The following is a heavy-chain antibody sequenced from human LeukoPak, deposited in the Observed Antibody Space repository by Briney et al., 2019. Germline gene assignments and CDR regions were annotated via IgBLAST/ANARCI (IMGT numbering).Heavy chain of an antibody. V-gene: IGHV3-7*01. CDR2: IKQDGSEK. CDR1: GFTFSSYW. J-gene: IGHJ3*02. Sequence: PGGSLRLSCAASGFTFSSYWMNWDRQAPGKGLEWVANIKQDGSEKYYVDSVKGRFTISRDNAKNSLYLQMNSLRAEDTAVYYCARSRTMVVSNAFDIWGQGTMVTVSS. D-gene: IGHD4/OR15-4a*01. CDR3: ARSRTMVVSNAFDI.